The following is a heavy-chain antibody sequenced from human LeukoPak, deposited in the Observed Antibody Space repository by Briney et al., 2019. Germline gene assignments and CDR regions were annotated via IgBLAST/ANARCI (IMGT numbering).Heavy chain of an antibody. J-gene: IGHJ6*02. CDR2: IIPIFGTA. CDR3: ARLERSVITTGYYYYGMDV. CDR1: GGTFSSYA. V-gene: IGHV1-69*13. Sequence: SVKVSCKASGGTFSSYAISWVRQAPGQGLEWMGGIIPIFGTANYAQKFQGRVTITADESTSTAYMELSSLRSEDTAVYYCARLERSVITTGYYYYGMDVWGQGTTVTVSS. D-gene: IGHD3-22*01.